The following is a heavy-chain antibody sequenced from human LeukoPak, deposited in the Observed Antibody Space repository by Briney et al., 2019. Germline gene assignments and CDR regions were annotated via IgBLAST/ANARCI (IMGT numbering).Heavy chain of an antibody. J-gene: IGHJ4*02. V-gene: IGHV4-59*01. Sequence: SETLSLTCTVSGDSITTSYWSWIRQPPGKGLEWIGYIYYSGNTNYNPSLRSRVTISVDTSKSQFSLHLTSVTAADTAVYYCANAREPPYRGIYHYFESWGQGTLVTVSS. CDR3: ANAREPPYRGIYHYFES. CDR1: GDSITTSY. D-gene: IGHD1-26*01. CDR2: IYYSGNT.